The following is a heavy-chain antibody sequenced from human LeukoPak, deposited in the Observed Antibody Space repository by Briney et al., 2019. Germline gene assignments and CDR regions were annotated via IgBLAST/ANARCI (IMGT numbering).Heavy chain of an antibody. D-gene: IGHD1-26*01. CDR2: ISYDGSNK. Sequence: PGGSLRLSCAASGFTFSSYAMHWVRQAPGKGLKWVAVISYDGSNKYYADSVKGRFTISRDNSKNTLYLQMNSLRAEDTAVYYCATLSVIGSYSFDYWGQGTLVTVSS. J-gene: IGHJ4*02. CDR1: GFTFSSYA. V-gene: IGHV3-30-3*01. CDR3: ATLSVIGSYSFDY.